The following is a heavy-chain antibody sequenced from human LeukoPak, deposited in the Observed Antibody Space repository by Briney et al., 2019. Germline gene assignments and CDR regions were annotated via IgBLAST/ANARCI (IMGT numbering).Heavy chain of an antibody. CDR1: GFTFSTYA. V-gene: IGHV3-23*01. Sequence: PGGSLRLSCAASGFTFSTYAMTWVSQAPGKGLEWVSSISGSGGDTYYAGSVKGRFTISRDNSKNTLYLQMNSLRVEDTAVYYCATPSDGSGSYFGYWGQGTLVSVSS. CDR2: ISGSGGDT. J-gene: IGHJ4*02. CDR3: ATPSDGSGSYFGY. D-gene: IGHD3-10*01.